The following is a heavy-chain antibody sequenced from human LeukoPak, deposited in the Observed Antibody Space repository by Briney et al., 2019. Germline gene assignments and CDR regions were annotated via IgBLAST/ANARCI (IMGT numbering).Heavy chain of an antibody. J-gene: IGHJ3*02. Sequence: PGGSLRLSCAVSGFTFSSYAMSWVSQAPGKGLEGVTAVSGSGDSTYYADSVKGRFTISRDNSKNTLYLQMNSLRAEDTAVYYCAKAGGSYLDDAFDISGQGTMVTVSS. D-gene: IGHD1-26*01. CDR1: GFTFSSYA. CDR2: VSGSGDST. CDR3: AKAGGSYLDDAFDI. V-gene: IGHV3-23*01.